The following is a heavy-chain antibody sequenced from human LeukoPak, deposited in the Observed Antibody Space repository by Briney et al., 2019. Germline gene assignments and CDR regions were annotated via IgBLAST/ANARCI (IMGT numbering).Heavy chain of an antibody. Sequence: GASVKASCKASGGTISSYAISWVRQAPGQGLEWMGGIIPIFATTNFAQKFQGRVTITADESTNTASMELSSLRSEDTAVYYCARGPTPGRNDFWSGYSPHYYYYYMDVWGKGTTVTVSS. D-gene: IGHD3-3*01. V-gene: IGHV1-69*13. CDR1: GGTISSYA. CDR3: ARGPTPGRNDFWSGYSPHYYYYYMDV. J-gene: IGHJ6*03. CDR2: IIPIFATT.